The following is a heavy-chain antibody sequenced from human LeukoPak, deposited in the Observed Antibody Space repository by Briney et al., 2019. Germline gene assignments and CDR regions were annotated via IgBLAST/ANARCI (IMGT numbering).Heavy chain of an antibody. CDR2: IYYSGST. D-gene: IGHD6-13*01. V-gene: IGHV4-59*01. J-gene: IGHJ2*01. Sequence: SETLSLTCTVSGGSISSYYWSWIRQPAGKGLEWIGCIYYSGSTNYNPSLKSRVTISIGTSKNQFSLKLSSVTAADTAVYYCARVYYSSTYDYWYFDLWGRGTLVTVSS. CDR1: GGSISSYY. CDR3: ARVYYSSTYDYWYFDL.